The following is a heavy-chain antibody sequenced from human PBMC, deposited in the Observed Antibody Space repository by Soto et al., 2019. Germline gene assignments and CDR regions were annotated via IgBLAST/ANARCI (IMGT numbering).Heavy chain of an antibody. CDR3: AKFSAPSMYDILSVPDY. CDR1: GGTFSSYA. Sequence: SVKVSCKASGGTFSSYAISWVRQAPGQGLEWMGGIIPIFGTANYAQKFQGRVTITADESTSTAYMELSSLRAEDTAVYYCAKFSAPSMYDILSVPDYWGQGTLVTVSS. J-gene: IGHJ4*02. D-gene: IGHD2-8*01. V-gene: IGHV1-69*13. CDR2: IIPIFGTA.